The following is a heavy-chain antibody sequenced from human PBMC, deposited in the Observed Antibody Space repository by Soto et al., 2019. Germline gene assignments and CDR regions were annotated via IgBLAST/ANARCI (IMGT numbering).Heavy chain of an antibody. CDR3: ARRTVDYGDSNYFDY. J-gene: IGHJ4*02. CDR2: IYYSGST. Sequence: SETLSLTCTVSGGSISSYYWSWIRQPPGKGLEWIGYIYYSGSTNYNPSLKSRVTISVDTSKNQFSLKLSSVTAADTAVYYCARRTVDYGDSNYFDYWGQGTLVTVSS. CDR1: GGSISSYY. V-gene: IGHV4-59*08. D-gene: IGHD4-17*01.